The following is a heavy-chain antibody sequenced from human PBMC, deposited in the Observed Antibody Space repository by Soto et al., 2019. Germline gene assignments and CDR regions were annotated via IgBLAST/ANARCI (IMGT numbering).Heavy chain of an antibody. CDR3: ASHYGSGSYYGNYYYGMDV. Sequence: SVKGSCNTAGGTVSSYLISWVRQSPGQGLEWMGEIIPIFGTANYAQKSQARVTSTADESTSTAYMELSRLRSEDTAVYYCASHYGSGSYYGNYYYGMDVWGQGTTVTVSS. CDR2: IIPIFGTA. CDR1: GGTVSSYL. V-gene: IGHV1-69*13. J-gene: IGHJ6*02. D-gene: IGHD3-10*01.